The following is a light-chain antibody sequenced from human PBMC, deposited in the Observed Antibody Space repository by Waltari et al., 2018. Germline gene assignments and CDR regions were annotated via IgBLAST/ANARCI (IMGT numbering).Light chain of an antibody. CDR3: QQYNNWPRT. CDR1: QSVSSN. Sequence: EIVMTQSPATLSVSPGERATLSCRASQSVSSNLAWYQQKPGLAPRLLLYGASTRATGIPDRFSGRGSGTEFSLTISSLQSEDFAVYYCQQYNNWPRTFGQGTKVEIK. V-gene: IGKV3-15*01. CDR2: GAS. J-gene: IGKJ1*01.